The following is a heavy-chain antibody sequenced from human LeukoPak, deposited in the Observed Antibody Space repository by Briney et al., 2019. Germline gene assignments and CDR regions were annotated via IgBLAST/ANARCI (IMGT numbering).Heavy chain of an antibody. V-gene: IGHV3-7*01. CDR2: IKQDGSEK. CDR3: ARDGYYGP. D-gene: IGHD3-10*01. CDR1: GFTFSSCW. Sequence: PGGSLRLSCAASGFTFSSCWMSWVRQAPGKGLEWVANIKQDGSEKYYVDSVKGRFTISRDNAKNSLYLQMNSLRAEDTAVYYCARDGYYGPWGQGTLVTVSS. J-gene: IGHJ5*02.